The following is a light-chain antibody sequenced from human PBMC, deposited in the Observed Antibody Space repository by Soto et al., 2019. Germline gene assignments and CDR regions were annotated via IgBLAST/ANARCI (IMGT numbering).Light chain of an antibody. CDR3: PQDGSSPPRSAT. CDR1: QTINSNY. V-gene: IGKV3-20*01. CDR2: GAS. Sequence: EIVLTQSPGTLSLSPGERATLSCRASQTINSNYLAWYQQKPGQAPRLLIYGASSRATGIPDRFSGSGSCTDFTHTISRLEPEHFAVDYCPQDGSSPPRSATFRQGTKLEIK. J-gene: IGKJ2*01.